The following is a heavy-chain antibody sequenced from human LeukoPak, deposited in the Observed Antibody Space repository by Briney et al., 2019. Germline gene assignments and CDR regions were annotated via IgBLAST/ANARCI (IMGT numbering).Heavy chain of an antibody. V-gene: IGHV1-24*01. D-gene: IGHD1-7*01. CDR2: FDPEDGET. CDR1: GYTLTELS. Sequence: GASVKVSCKVSGYTLTELSMHWVRQAPGKGLEWMGGFDPEDGETIYAQKFQGRVTMTEDTSTDTAHMELSSLRSEDTAVYYCATARRYNWNWNYWGQGTLVTVSS. J-gene: IGHJ4*02. CDR3: ATARRYNWNWNY.